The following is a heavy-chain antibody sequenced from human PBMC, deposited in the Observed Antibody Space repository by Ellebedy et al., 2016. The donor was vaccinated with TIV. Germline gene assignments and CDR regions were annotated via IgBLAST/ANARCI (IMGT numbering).Heavy chain of an antibody. Sequence: AASVKVSCKASAGTFSSYAISWVRQAPGQGLEWMGRIIPILGIANYAQKFQGRVPLTADKSTSTAYMELSSLRSEDTAVYYCARDRDSSSWYFGGYYYYGMDVWGQGTTVTVSS. CDR1: AGTFSSYA. CDR2: IIPILGIA. V-gene: IGHV1-69*04. CDR3: ARDRDSSSWYFGGYYYYGMDV. D-gene: IGHD6-13*01. J-gene: IGHJ6*02.